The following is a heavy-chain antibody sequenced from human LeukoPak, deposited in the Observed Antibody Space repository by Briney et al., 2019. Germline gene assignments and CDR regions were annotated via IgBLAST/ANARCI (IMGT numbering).Heavy chain of an antibody. CDR1: GFTFSSYG. V-gene: IGHV3-30*03. D-gene: IGHD3-10*01. Sequence: GGSLRLSCAASGFTFSSYGMHWVRQAPGKGLEWVAVISYDGSNKYYADSVKGRFTISRDNSKNTLYLQMNSLRAEDTAVYYCTTAMGGTHGYWGQGTLSPSPQ. J-gene: IGHJ4*02. CDR3: TTAMGGTHGY. CDR2: ISYDGSNK.